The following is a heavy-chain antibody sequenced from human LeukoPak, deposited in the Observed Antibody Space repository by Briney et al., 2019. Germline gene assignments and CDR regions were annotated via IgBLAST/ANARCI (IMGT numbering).Heavy chain of an antibody. V-gene: IGHV4-59*08. CDR2: IYHSGST. CDR3: ARRNSATFDI. J-gene: IGHJ3*02. CDR1: GGSISSYY. Sequence: SETLSLTCTVSGGSISSYYWGWIRQPPGKGLEWIGNIYHSGSTYYNPPLTSRVTISVDTSRNQFPLKLNSVTAADTAVYYCARRNSATFDIWGQGTMVTVSS. D-gene: IGHD6-25*01.